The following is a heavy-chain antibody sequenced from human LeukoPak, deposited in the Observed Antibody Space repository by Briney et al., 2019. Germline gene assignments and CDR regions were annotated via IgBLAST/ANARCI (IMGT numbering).Heavy chain of an antibody. J-gene: IGHJ4*02. D-gene: IGHD5-18*01. Sequence: GGSLRLSCAASGFTFSSYWMSWVRQAPGKGLEWVANIKQDGSEKYYVDSVKGRFTISRDNAKNSLYLQMNRLRAEDTAVYYCAKGYSYGRFDYWGQGTLVTVSS. CDR2: IKQDGSEK. CDR3: AKGYSYGRFDY. V-gene: IGHV3-7*03. CDR1: GFTFSSYW.